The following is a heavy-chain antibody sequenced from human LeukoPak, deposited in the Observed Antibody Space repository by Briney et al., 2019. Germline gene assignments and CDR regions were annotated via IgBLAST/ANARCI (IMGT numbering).Heavy chain of an antibody. CDR2: INPNSGGT. V-gene: IGHV1-2*02. Sequence: ASVKVSCKASGYTFTGYYMHWVRQAPGQGLEWMGWINPNSGGTNYAQKFQGRVTMTRDTSISTAYMELSRLRSDDTAVYYCARNANQYIAALDYWGQGTLVTVSS. CDR3: ARNANQYIAALDY. J-gene: IGHJ4*02. CDR1: GYTFTGYY. D-gene: IGHD6-13*01.